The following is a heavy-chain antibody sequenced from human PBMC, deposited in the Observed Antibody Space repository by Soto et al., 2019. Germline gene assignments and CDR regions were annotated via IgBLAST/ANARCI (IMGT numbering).Heavy chain of an antibody. CDR1: GVSITSFY. Sequence: PSETRSLTCTVSGVSITSFYWNWIRQPPGKGLEWIGCIYDSGSTNFNPSLKSRVTMSVDTSGTQFSLKLRSVTAADTAVYYCARGFRSMSWSARWGKGNLVIVSS. CDR3: ARGFRSMSWSAR. V-gene: IGHV4-59*01. J-gene: IGHJ1*01. CDR2: IYDSGST. D-gene: IGHD2-8*02.